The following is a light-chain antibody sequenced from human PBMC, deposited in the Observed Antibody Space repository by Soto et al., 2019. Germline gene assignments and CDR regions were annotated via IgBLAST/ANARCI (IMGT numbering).Light chain of an antibody. CDR1: SSNFGNNY. CDR3: ATWDDSLSGPV. CDR2: RNN. J-gene: IGLJ3*02. Sequence: QSVLTHSPSASGTPGQRVTISCSGSSSNFGNNYVFWYQKFPETAPKLLINRNNERPSGVPDRFSGSKSGPSASLSISVLRSEDEADYYCATWDDSLSGPVFGGGTKLTVL. V-gene: IGLV1-47*01.